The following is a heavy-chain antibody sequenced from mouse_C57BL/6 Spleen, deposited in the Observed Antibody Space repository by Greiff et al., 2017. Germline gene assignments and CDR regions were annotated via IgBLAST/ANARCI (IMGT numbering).Heavy chain of an antibody. V-gene: IGHV3-6*01. CDR1: GYSITSGYY. CDR3: ARVPLYYGSSYVGWYFDV. D-gene: IGHD1-1*01. CDR2: ISYDGSN. Sequence: DVKLVESGPGLVKPSQSLSLTCSVTGYSITSGYYWNWIRQFPGNKLEWMGYISYDGSNNYNPSLKNRISITRDTSKNQFFLKLNSVTTEDTATXYCARVPLYYGSSYVGWYFDVWGTGTTVTVSS. J-gene: IGHJ1*03.